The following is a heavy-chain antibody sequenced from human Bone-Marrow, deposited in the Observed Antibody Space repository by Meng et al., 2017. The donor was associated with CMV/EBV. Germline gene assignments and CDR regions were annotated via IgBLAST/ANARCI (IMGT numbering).Heavy chain of an antibody. CDR3: ARGFIAAAGRGWFDP. CDR2: IIPILGIA. J-gene: IGHJ5*02. Sequence: SVKVSCKASGGTFSSYTISWVRQAPGQGLEWMGRIIPILGIANYAQTFQGRVTITADKSTSTAYMELSSLRSEDTAVYYCARGFIAAAGRGWFDPWGQGTLVTVSS. D-gene: IGHD6-13*01. CDR1: GGTFSSYT. V-gene: IGHV1-69*02.